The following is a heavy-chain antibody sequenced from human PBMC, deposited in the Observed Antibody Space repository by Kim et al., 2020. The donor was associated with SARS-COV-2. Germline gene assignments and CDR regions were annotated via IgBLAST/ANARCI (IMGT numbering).Heavy chain of an antibody. CDR3: ARYVFGSGLLP. D-gene: IGHD3-10*01. J-gene: IGHJ1*01. V-gene: IGHV4-59*08. CDR2: MHYSGST. CDR1: GDSISSSH. Sequence: SETLSLTCIVSGDSISSSHWNWLRQPPGKGLEWIGHMHYSGSTNYNPSLKSRVTISIDTSKNHFSLSLSSVTAADTAVYYCARYVFGSGLLPWGQGTLVT.